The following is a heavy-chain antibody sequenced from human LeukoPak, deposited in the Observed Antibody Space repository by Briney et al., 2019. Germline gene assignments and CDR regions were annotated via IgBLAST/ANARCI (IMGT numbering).Heavy chain of an antibody. Sequence: PGGSLRLSCAASGFTFSTYAMSWVRQAPGKGLEWVSGISGSGTSTYYADSVKGRFTISRDKSKNTLYLQMNSLRAEDTAIYYCAKGPFYYYDSSGFLPLDYWGQGTLVTVSS. V-gene: IGHV3-23*01. CDR3: AKGPFYYYDSSGFLPLDY. CDR2: ISGSGTST. D-gene: IGHD3-22*01. CDR1: GFTFSTYA. J-gene: IGHJ4*02.